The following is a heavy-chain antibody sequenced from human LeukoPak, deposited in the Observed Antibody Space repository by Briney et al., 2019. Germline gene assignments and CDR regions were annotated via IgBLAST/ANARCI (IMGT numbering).Heavy chain of an antibody. D-gene: IGHD3-3*01. J-gene: IGHJ4*02. CDR1: GGSITSYY. V-gene: IGHV4-59*08. Sequence: SETLSLTCTVSGGSITSYYWSWIRQPPGKGLEWIGFMHSSGSSSHNPSLKSRLTISVDTSKNQFSLKLSSVTAADTAVYYCARRGSYYDFWSGYYSHWGQGTLVTVSS. CDR3: ARRGSYYDFWSGYYSH. CDR2: MHSSGSS.